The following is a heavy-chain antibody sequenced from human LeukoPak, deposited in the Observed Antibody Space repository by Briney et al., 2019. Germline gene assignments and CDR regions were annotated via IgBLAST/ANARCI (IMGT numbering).Heavy chain of an antibody. CDR1: GFTFSSYA. CDR2: ISGSGGST. Sequence: GGSLRLSCAASGFTFSSYAMSWVRQAPGKGLEWVSAISGSGGSTYYADSVKGRFTIPRDNSKNTLYLQMNSLRAEDTAVYYCAKFGSSWYYFDYWGQGTLVTVSS. D-gene: IGHD6-13*01. V-gene: IGHV3-23*01. CDR3: AKFGSSWYYFDY. J-gene: IGHJ4*02.